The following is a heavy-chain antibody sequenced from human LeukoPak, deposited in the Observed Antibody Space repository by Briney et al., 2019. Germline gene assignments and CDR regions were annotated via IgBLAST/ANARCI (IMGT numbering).Heavy chain of an antibody. J-gene: IGHJ4*02. Sequence: PGGSLRLSCVASGFTLSSCMMSWVRQAPGKGLEWVSGISGSAGGTFYSDSVRGRFTISRDSPKNTLYLQMNSLRVEDTAVYYCTKDPLDYWGQGTLVTVSS. CDR1: GFTLSSCM. V-gene: IGHV3-23*01. CDR2: ISGSAGGT. CDR3: TKDPLDY.